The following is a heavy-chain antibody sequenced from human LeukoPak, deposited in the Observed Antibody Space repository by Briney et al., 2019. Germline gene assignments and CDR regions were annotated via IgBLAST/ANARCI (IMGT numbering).Heavy chain of an antibody. CDR3: ARMISTDYMDV. D-gene: IGHD3-16*01. V-gene: IGHV4-38-2*01. Sequence: SETLSLTCAVSGYSISSGYYWGWIRPPSGKGLEWIGSIYHSGSTYYNPSLKSRVTISVDTSKNQFSLKLSSVTAADTAVYYCARMISTDYMDVWGKGTTVTVSS. J-gene: IGHJ6*03. CDR2: IYHSGST. CDR1: GYSISSGYY.